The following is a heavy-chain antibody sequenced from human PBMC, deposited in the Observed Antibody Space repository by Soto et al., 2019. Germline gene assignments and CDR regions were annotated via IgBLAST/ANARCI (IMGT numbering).Heavy chain of an antibody. CDR2: IYYSGST. D-gene: IGHD2-2*01. CDR1: GGSISSSSYY. CDR3: AREYQLPDSYYNYYMDV. Sequence: QLQLQESGPGLVKPSETLSLTCTVSGGSISSSSYYWGWIRQPPGKGLEWIGSIYYSGSTYYNPSLKSRVTISVDTSKNQFSLKLSSVTAADTAVYYCAREYQLPDSYYNYYMDVWGKGTTVTVSS. J-gene: IGHJ6*03. V-gene: IGHV4-39*01.